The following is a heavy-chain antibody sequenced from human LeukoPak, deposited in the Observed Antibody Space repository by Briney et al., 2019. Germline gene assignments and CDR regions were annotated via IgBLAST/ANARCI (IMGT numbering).Heavy chain of an antibody. CDR1: GGSISSYY. D-gene: IGHD1-26*01. J-gene: IGHJ4*02. V-gene: IGHV4-59*01. CDR2: IYYSGST. CDR3: ASEGHGGSSYDY. Sequence: SETLSLTCTVSGGSISSYYWSWIRQPPGKGLEWIGYIYYSGSTNYNPSLKSRVTISVDTSKNQFSLKLSSVTAADTAVYYCASEGHGGSSYDYWGQGTLVTVSS.